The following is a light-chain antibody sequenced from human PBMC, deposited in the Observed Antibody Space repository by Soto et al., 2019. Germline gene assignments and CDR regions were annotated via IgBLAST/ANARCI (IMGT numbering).Light chain of an antibody. CDR3: CSYASSSTFWV. CDR1: SSDVGSYNL. V-gene: IGLV2-23*03. J-gene: IGLJ3*02. CDR2: EGS. Sequence: QSALTQPASVSGSPGQSITISCTGTSSDVGSYNLVSWYQQHPGKAPKLMIYEGSKRPSGVSNRFSGSKSGNTASLTISGLQAADKADYYCCSYASSSTFWVFGGGTKLTVL.